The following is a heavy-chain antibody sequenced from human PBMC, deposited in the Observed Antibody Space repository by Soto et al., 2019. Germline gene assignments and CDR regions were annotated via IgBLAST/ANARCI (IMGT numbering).Heavy chain of an antibody. CDR3: ARPSTDYYYGMDV. V-gene: IGHV5-51*01. CDR2: IYPGDSDT. Sequence: PGESLKISCKGSGYSFTSYWIGWVRQMPGKGLEWMGIIYPGDSDTRYSPSFQGQVTIPADKSISTAYLQWSSLKASDTAMYYCARPSTDYYYGMDVWGQGTTVTVSS. D-gene: IGHD2-2*01. J-gene: IGHJ6*02. CDR1: GYSFTSYW.